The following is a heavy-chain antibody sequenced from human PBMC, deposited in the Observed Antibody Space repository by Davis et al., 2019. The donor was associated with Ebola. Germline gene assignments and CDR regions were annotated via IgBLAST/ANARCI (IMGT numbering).Heavy chain of an antibody. CDR2: IIPILGIA. D-gene: IGHD6-13*01. CDR1: GGTFSSYT. CDR3: ARDVGAAAGTDY. Sequence: AASVKVSCKAEGGTFSSYTISWVRQAPGQGLEWMGRIIPILGIANYAQKFQGRVTITADKSTSTAYMELSSLRSEDTAVYYCARDVGAAAGTDYWGQGTLVTVSS. J-gene: IGHJ4*02. V-gene: IGHV1-69*04.